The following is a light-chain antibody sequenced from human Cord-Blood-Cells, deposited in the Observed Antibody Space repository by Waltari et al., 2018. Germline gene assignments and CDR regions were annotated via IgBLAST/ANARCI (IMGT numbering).Light chain of an antibody. V-gene: IGLV1-44*01. J-gene: IGLJ3*02. CDR3: AAWDDSLNGWV. Sequence: QSVLTQPPSASGTPGQRVTISCSGRSSNIGSNTLNWYQQLPGTAPKRLIYRNNQRPSGVPDRFSGSKSGTSASLAISRLQAEDEADYYCAAWDDSLNGWVFGGGTKLTVL. CDR2: RNN. CDR1: SSNIGSNT.